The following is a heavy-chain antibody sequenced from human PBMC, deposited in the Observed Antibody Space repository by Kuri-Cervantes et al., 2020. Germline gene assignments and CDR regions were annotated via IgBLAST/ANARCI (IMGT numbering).Heavy chain of an antibody. CDR1: GGSFSGYY. J-gene: IGHJ4*02. CDR2: INHSGST. Sequence: SETLSLTCAVYGGSFSGYYWSWIRQPPGKGLEWIGEINHSGSTNYNPSLKSRVTISVDTSKNQFSLKLSSVTAADTAVYYCARGNSSGWFDYWGQGTLVTVSS. CDR3: ARGNSSGWFDY. D-gene: IGHD6-19*01. V-gene: IGHV4-34*01.